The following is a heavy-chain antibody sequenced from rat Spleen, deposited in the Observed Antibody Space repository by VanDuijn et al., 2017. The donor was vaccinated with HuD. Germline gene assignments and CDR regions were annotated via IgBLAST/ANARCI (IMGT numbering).Heavy chain of an antibody. J-gene: IGHJ3*01. CDR1: GFSLTRYH. CDR3: ARDLHGGDWFIY. CDR2: MWNDGDT. D-gene: IGHD1-11*01. V-gene: IGHV2-32*01. Sequence: QVQLKESGPGLVQPSQSLSLTCTVSGFSLTRYHVHWIRQPPGKGLEWMGVMWNDGDTSYNSLLKTRLSISRENSKSQVFLKLSSLQTEDTANYYCARDLHGGDWFIYWGQGTLVTVSS.